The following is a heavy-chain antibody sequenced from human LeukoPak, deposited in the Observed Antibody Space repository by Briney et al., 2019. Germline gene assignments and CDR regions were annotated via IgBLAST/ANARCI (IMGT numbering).Heavy chain of an antibody. V-gene: IGHV3-9*01. CDR2: ISYNSDTI. CDR3: AKDYCGGDCYSGWYFDL. Sequence: GGSLRLSCAASGFTFADYAMHWVRQAPGKGLEWVSGISYNSDTIGYADSVKGRFTISRDNAKNSLYLQMNSLRAEDTALYYCAKDYCGGDCYSGWYFDLWGRGTLITVSS. CDR1: GFTFADYA. J-gene: IGHJ2*01. D-gene: IGHD2-21*02.